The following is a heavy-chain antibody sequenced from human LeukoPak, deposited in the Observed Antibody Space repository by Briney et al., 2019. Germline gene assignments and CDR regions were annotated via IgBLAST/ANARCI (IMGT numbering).Heavy chain of an antibody. V-gene: IGHV3-30*02. CDR1: GFTFNAYG. J-gene: IGHJ6*03. Sequence: GGSLRLSCAAPGFTFNAYGMHWVRQAPGKGLEWVAYIQYDGSNQQYADSVKGRFSISRDNSKNTLYLQMNSLRAEDTAVYFCAKGSKAVLFTRDHYMDVWGKGTTVTISS. CDR3: AKGSKAVLFTRDHYMDV. D-gene: IGHD6-19*01. CDR2: IQYDGSNQ.